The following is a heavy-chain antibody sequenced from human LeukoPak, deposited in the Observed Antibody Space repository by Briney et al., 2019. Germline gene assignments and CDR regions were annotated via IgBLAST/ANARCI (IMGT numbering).Heavy chain of an antibody. CDR1: GFTFSSYA. V-gene: IGHV3-30*14. CDR2: ISYDGSNK. D-gene: IGHD3-10*01. J-gene: IGHJ5*02. Sequence: GRSLRLSCAASGFTFSSYAMHWVRQAPGKGLEWVAVISYDGSNKYYADSVKGRFTISRDNSKNTLYLQMNSLRAEDTAVYYCARDYYGSGSSNWFDPWGQGTLVTVSS. CDR3: ARDYYGSGSSNWFDP.